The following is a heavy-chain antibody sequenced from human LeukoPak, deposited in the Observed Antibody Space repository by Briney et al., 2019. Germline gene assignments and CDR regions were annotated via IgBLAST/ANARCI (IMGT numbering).Heavy chain of an antibody. Sequence: GGSLRLSCAASGFTFNTYAMHWVRQAPDKGLEWVALLSYDGNTKYYADSVKGRFTISRDISKNMLYLQMSSLRPEDTALYYCARDRELRYCSSTSCYNYFGMDIWGQGTTVTVSS. CDR3: ARDRELRYCSSTSCYNYFGMDI. CDR2: LSYDGNTK. CDR1: GFTFNTYA. D-gene: IGHD2-2*02. V-gene: IGHV3-30*04. J-gene: IGHJ6*02.